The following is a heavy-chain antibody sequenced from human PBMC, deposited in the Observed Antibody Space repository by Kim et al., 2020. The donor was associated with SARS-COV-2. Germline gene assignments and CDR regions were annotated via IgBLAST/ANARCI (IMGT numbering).Heavy chain of an antibody. CDR2: TYYQSKWYH. D-gene: IGHD3-9*01. V-gene: IGHV6-1*01. Sequence: SQTISLTCAISGDSVSGNSGAWNWLRQSPSRGLEWLGRTYYQSKWYHEYAVSVRSRITISSDTSKNHFSVQLNSVTPEDTAVYFCARGWFASGLDVWDQGYTVTVSS. CDR1: GDSVSGNSGA. J-gene: IGHJ6*02. CDR3: ARGWFASGLDV.